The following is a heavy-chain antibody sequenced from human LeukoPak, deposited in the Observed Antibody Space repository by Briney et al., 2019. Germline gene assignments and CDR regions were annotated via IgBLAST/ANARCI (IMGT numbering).Heavy chain of an antibody. V-gene: IGHV4-4*08. CDR2: IYSGGST. CDR3: ARRSCSDGSCYSSLDF. CDR1: GGSISSYY. J-gene: IGHJ4*02. D-gene: IGHD2-15*01. Sequence: SETLSLTCTVSGGSISSYYWSWILHPPGKGLEWIGYIYSGGSTTYNASLKSGDTIYVDTSKNQFSMTLSSVTAADTAVYYCARRSCSDGSCYSSLDFWGQGTLVTVSS.